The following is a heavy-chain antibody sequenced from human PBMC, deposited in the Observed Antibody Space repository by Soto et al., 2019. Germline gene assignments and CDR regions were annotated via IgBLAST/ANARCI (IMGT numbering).Heavy chain of an antibody. CDR3: AKCAALVRWFDA. Sequence: LRVSCAASGFTFSNAWMSWVRQAPGQGLEWVSAISGSGGSTYYADSVKGRFTITRDNSKNTLYLQMNSLGAEDTAVYYCAKCAALVRWFDAWGQGTLVTVSS. CDR2: ISGSGGST. J-gene: IGHJ5*02. V-gene: IGHV3-23*01. D-gene: IGHD6-6*01. CDR1: GFTFSNAW.